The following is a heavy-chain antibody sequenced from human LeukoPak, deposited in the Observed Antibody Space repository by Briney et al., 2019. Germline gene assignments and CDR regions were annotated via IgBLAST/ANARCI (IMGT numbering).Heavy chain of an antibody. CDR2: IYYSGST. CDR3: ARLTTEGTMVREGRQFDY. D-gene: IGHD3-10*01. V-gene: IGHV4-59*08. J-gene: IGHJ4*02. Sequence: PSGTLSLTCTVSGGSISSYYWSWIRQPPGKGLEWIGYIYYSGSTNYNPSLKSRVTISVDTSKNQFSLKLSSVTAADTAVYYCARLTTEGTMVREGRQFDYWGQGTLVTVSS. CDR1: GGSISSYY.